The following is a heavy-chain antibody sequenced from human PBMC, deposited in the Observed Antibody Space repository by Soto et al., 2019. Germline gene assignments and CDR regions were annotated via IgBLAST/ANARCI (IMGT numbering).Heavy chain of an antibody. V-gene: IGHV4-34*01. Sequence: SETLSLTCAVYGGSFSGYYWSWIRQPPGKGLEWIGEINHSGSTNYNPSLKSRVTISVDTSKNQFSLKLSSVTAADTAVYYCARGSPYYDFWSGYYQRPYSYYGMDVWGQGTTVT. CDR1: GGSFSGYY. CDR3: ARGSPYYDFWSGYYQRPYSYYGMDV. CDR2: INHSGST. D-gene: IGHD3-3*01. J-gene: IGHJ6*02.